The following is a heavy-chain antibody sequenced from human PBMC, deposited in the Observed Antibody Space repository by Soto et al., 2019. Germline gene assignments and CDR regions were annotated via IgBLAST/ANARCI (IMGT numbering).Heavy chain of an antibody. CDR2: IKEDGSEK. D-gene: IGHD4-4*01. Sequence: HPGGSLRLSCAASGFTFSSYWMNWVRQVSGKGLEWVANIKEDGSEKFYVDSVKGRFTVSRDNAKNSLFLQMNSLRAEDTAVYYCARDAAVTTGYYFDYWGQGT. CDR1: GFTFSSYW. CDR3: ARDAAVTTGYYFDY. J-gene: IGHJ4*02. V-gene: IGHV3-7*01.